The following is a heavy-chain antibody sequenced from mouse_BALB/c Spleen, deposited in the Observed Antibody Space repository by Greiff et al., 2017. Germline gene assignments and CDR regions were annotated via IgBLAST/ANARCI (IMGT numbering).Heavy chain of an antibody. CDR2: ISTYYGDA. V-gene: IGHV1S137*01. CDR3: ARRYDGRDYYAMDY. J-gene: IGHJ4*01. D-gene: IGHD2-14*01. CDR1: GYTFTDYA. Sequence: VKLMESGAELVRPGVSVKISCKGSGYTFTDYAMHWVKQSHAKSLEWIGVISTYYGDASYNQKFKGKATMTVDKSSSTAYMELARLTSEDSAIYYCARRYDGRDYYAMDYWGQGTSVTVSS.